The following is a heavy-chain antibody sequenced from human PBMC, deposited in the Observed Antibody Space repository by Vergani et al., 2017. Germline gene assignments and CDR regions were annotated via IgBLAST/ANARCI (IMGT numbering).Heavy chain of an antibody. J-gene: IGHJ6*02. CDR1: GGSISSGSYY. CDR3: AREEYSYQYYYYYGMDV. Sequence: QVQLQESGPGLVKPSGTLSLTCAVSGGSISSGSYYWSWIRQPPGKGLEWIGYIYYSGITNYNPALKRGVTISVDTSKNQFSLKVGAVTAADTAVYYCAREEYSYQYYYYYGMDVWGQGTTVTVAS. V-gene: IGHV4-61*01. D-gene: IGHD5-18*01. CDR2: IYYSGIT.